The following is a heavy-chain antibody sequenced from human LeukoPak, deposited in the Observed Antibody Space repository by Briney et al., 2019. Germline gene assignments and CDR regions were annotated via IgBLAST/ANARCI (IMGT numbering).Heavy chain of an antibody. CDR1: GFTFRIYW. CDR3: ARPGRGTAY. J-gene: IGHJ4*02. Sequence: PGGSLRLSCAASGFTFRIYWMTWVRQAPGKGPEWVANIKQDGTAKYYVDSVKGRFTISRDNAKNSLYLQMNSLRAEDTAVYYCARPGRGTAYWGQGTLVTVSS. D-gene: IGHD3-16*01. V-gene: IGHV3-7*01. CDR2: IKQDGTAK.